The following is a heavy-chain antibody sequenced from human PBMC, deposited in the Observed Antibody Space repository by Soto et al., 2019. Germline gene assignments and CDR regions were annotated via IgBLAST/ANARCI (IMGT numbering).Heavy chain of an antibody. V-gene: IGHV3-30-3*01. CDR1: GFTFSSYA. Sequence: PGGSLRLSCAASGFTFSSYAMHWVRQAPGKGLEWVAVISYDGSNKYYADSVKGRFTISRDNSKNTLYLQMNSLRAEDTAVYYCATDPYYWGQGTLVPVSP. CDR2: ISYDGSNK. CDR3: ATDPYY. J-gene: IGHJ4*02.